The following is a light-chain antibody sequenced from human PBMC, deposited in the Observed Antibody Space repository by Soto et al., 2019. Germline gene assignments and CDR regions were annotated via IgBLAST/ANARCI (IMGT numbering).Light chain of an antibody. CDR2: LNSDGSH. J-gene: IGLJ2*01. CDR1: SGHSSYA. Sequence: QSVLTQSPSASACLGASVKLTCTLSSGHSSYAIAWHQQQPEKGPRYLMKLNSDGSHSKGDGIPDRFSGSSSGAERYLTISSLQSEDEADYYCQTWVTGPVVFGGGTKLTVL. V-gene: IGLV4-69*01. CDR3: QTWVTGPVV.